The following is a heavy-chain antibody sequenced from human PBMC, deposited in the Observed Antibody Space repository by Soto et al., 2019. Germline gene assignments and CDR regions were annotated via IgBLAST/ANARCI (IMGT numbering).Heavy chain of an antibody. Sequence: QAQLVQSGAEMKKPGASVKVSCKAAGYTFSTYTMNWVRQAPGQSLEWMGWINAGSGNTKYSQNFQGRVSITRETSASTVYMELTGLKSEDTAMYYCARDTETLGPRANDALDIWGQGTMVTVSS. V-gene: IGHV1-3*01. D-gene: IGHD3-3*02. CDR3: ARDTETLGPRANDALDI. J-gene: IGHJ3*02. CDR1: GYTFSTYT. CDR2: INAGSGNT.